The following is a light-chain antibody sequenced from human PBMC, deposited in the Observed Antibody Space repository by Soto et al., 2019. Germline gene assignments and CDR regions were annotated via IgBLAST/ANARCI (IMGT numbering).Light chain of an antibody. V-gene: IGKV3-15*01. Sequence: EIVMTQSPGTLSVSPGDRATLACRASQSVSSNLAWYQQKPGQVPRLLIYGASTRATGIPVRFSGGGSGTDFTLSISSLQSEDFAVYYCQQYNNWPLTFGGGSKVEIK. CDR3: QQYNNWPLT. CDR1: QSVSSN. J-gene: IGKJ4*01. CDR2: GAS.